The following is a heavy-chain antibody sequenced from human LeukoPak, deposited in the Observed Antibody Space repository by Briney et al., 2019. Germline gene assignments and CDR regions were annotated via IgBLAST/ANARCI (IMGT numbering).Heavy chain of an antibody. J-gene: IGHJ4*02. D-gene: IGHD5-18*01. CDR1: GITFDIHW. CDR3: ARVPTNSYGLVN. Sequence: GGSLRLSCAASGITFDIHWMHWVRQVPGKGLEWVAHIIGDGTITSHADSVKGRFTISRDNAKNTLYLQMNGLRADDTAVYYCARVPTNSYGLVNWGQGTLVTVS. V-gene: IGHV3-74*01. CDR2: IIGDGTIT.